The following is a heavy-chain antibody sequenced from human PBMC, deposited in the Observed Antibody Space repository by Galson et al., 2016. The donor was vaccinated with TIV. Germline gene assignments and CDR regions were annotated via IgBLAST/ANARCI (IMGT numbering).Heavy chain of an antibody. CDR2: IAYDGSYK. CDR3: AKEENSGYYPNDAFDI. D-gene: IGHD3-3*01. V-gene: IGHV3-30*18. Sequence: SLRLSCAASGFTFSSYNMHWVRQAPGKGLEWVAVIAYDGSYKHYAGSVKGRFIVSRDNSKTTLDLQMNSLGAEDTALYYCAKEENSGYYPNDAFDIWGQGTMITVSS. J-gene: IGHJ3*02. CDR1: GFTFSSYN.